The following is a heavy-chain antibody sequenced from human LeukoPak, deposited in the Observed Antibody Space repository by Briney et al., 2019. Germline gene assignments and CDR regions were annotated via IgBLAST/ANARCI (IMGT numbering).Heavy chain of an antibody. CDR3: ARVLDFWSGSTHYSYDTMDV. CDR1: GYTFTGYY. CDR2: INPNSGGT. Sequence: ASVKVSCKASGYTFTGYYMHWVRQAPGQGLEWMVWINPNSGGTNYAQKFQGRVTMTRDTSISTAYMELSSLRSDDTAVYYCARVLDFWSGSTHYSYDTMDVWGQGTTVTVSS. J-gene: IGHJ6*02. V-gene: IGHV1-2*02. D-gene: IGHD3-3*01.